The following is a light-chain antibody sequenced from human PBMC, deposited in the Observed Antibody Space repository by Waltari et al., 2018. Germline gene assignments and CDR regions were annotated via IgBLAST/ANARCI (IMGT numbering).Light chain of an antibody. J-gene: IGKJ1*01. CDR1: QSVSSN. CDR2: GAS. Sequence: EIVMTQSPATLSVSPGERATLSCRASQSVSSNLAWYQQKPGQAPRLLIYGASTRATGIPARFSGSGSGTDFTLTISSRQSEDFAVYYCQQYNNWPRTFGQGTKVEI. CDR3: QQYNNWPRT. V-gene: IGKV3-15*01.